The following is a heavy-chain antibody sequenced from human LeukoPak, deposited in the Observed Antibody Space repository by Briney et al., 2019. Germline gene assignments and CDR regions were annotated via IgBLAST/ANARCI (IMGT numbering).Heavy chain of an antibody. D-gene: IGHD3-22*01. J-gene: IGHJ5*02. V-gene: IGHV5-51*01. Sequence: GESLKISCKGSGYSFTSYWIGWVRQIPGKGLEWMGIIYPGDSDTRYSPSFQGQVTISADKSISTAYLQWSSLKASDTAMYYCARLAYYDSSGYSNWFDPWGQGTLVTVSS. CDR2: IYPGDSDT. CDR1: GYSFTSYW. CDR3: ARLAYYDSSGYSNWFDP.